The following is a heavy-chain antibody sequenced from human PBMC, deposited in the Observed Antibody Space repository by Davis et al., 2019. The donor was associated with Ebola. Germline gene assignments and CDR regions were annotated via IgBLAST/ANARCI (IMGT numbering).Heavy chain of an antibody. CDR3: ARHRWLQFRGRFDP. CDR1: GGSISSYY. CDR2: IYYSGST. D-gene: IGHD5-24*01. J-gene: IGHJ5*02. Sequence: MPGGSLRLSCTVSGGSISSYYWSWIRQPPGKGLEWIGYIYYSGSTNYNPSLKSRVTISVDTSKNQFSLKLSSVTAADTAVYYCARHRWLQFRGRFDPWGQGTLVTVSS. V-gene: IGHV4-59*12.